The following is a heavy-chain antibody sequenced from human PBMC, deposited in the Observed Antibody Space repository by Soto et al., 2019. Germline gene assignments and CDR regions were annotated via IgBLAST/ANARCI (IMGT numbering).Heavy chain of an antibody. CDR3: AAQPSYGDPMHY. V-gene: IGHV4-31*02. CDR1: GRSITTDGYY. J-gene: IGHJ4*02. CDR2: VFYSGST. D-gene: IGHD4-17*01. Sequence: QVQLHELGPGLLKSSQTLSLTCSVSGRSITTDGYYWSWIRQNPGKGLEWIGFVFYSGSTSYSPSLKSRVDISLDRSKNQFSLELRSLTAADAGLYFCAAQPSYGDPMHYWGQGTLVTVSS.